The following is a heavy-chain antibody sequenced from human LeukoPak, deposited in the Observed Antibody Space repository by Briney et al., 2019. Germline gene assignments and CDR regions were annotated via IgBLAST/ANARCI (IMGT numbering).Heavy chain of an antibody. CDR2: IKQDGTQK. Sequence: GGSLRLSCAASGFISSNYWMSWVRQAPGKGLEWVADIKQDGTQKYYVGSVEGRFTISRDNAKNSLYLQMNSLRVEDTAVYYCAREGGPYRPLDYSGQGTLVTVSS. CDR1: GFISSNYW. CDR3: AREGGPYRPLDY. V-gene: IGHV3-7*05. J-gene: IGHJ4*02.